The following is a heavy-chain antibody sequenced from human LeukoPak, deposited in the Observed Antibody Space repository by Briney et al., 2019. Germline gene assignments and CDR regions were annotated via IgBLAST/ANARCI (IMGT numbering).Heavy chain of an antibody. Sequence: PGGSLRLSCAASGFTFSTYTMNWVRQAPGKGLEWVSSISSSSYIYYADSVKGRFTISRDNAKNSLYLQMNSLRAEDTAVYYCARDALAAGYRLEWYYFDYWGQGTLVTVSS. CDR3: ARDALAAGYRLEWYYFDY. CDR2: ISSSSYI. J-gene: IGHJ4*02. V-gene: IGHV3-21*01. D-gene: IGHD2-2*01. CDR1: GFTFSTYT.